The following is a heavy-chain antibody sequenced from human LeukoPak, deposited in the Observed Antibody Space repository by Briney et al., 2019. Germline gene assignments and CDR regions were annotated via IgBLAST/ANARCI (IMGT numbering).Heavy chain of an antibody. CDR2: IEQDGNTK. CDR3: ARIGYSSSSLDY. D-gene: IGHD6-6*01. V-gene: IGHV3-7*01. J-gene: IGHJ4*02. Sequence: PGGSLRLSCAASGFTFSNYWMTWVRQAPGRGLEWVASIEQDGNTKYYLDSVKGRFTISRDNAKNLVYLQMNSLRVEDTAVYYCARIGYSSSSLDYWGQGTLVTVSS. CDR1: GFTFSNYW.